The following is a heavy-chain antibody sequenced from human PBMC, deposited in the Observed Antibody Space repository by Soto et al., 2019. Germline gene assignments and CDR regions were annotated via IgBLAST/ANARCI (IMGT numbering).Heavy chain of an antibody. CDR3: AREPSGGYLPYYYYCGMDV. D-gene: IGHD3-22*01. CDR2: ISYDGSNK. V-gene: IGHV3-30-3*01. J-gene: IGHJ6*02. Sequence: QVQLVESGGGVVQPGRSLRLSCAASGFTFSSYAMHWVRQAPGKGLEWVAVISYDGSNKYYADSVKGRFTISRDNSKNTLYLQMNSLRAEDTAVYYCAREPSGGYLPYYYYCGMDVWGQGTTVTVSS. CDR1: GFTFSSYA.